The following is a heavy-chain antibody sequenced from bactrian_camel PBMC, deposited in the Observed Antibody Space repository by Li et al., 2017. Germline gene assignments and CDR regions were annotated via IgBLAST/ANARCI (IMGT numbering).Heavy chain of an antibody. V-gene: IGHV3S1*01. D-gene: IGHD1*01. CDR2: VYFGGGST. CDR3: AAGRSFGVAWNPTDPATYNW. CDR1: GYVYSSYC. J-gene: IGHJ4*01. Sequence: HVQLVESGGDSVEAGGSLKLSCAAPGYVYSSYCMGWFRPKPGKEREGVAFVYFGGGSTYYADSVKGRFTISQDKGKNTFDLQMMSLKPEDTGMYYCAAGRSFGVAWNPTDPATYNWWGQGTQVTVS.